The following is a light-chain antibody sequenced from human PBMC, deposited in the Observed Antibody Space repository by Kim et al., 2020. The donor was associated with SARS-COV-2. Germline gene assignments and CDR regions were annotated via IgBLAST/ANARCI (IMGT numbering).Light chain of an antibody. CDR1: QSISSR. J-gene: IGKJ1*01. CDR2: DAS. CDR3: QQYNSYKT. V-gene: IGKV1-5*01. Sequence: ESVRDRVPITCRASQSISSRLAWYQQKPGKAPKLLIYDASSLQSGVPSRFSGSGSGTEFTLTISSLQPDDFATYYCQQYNSYKTFGQGTKVDIK.